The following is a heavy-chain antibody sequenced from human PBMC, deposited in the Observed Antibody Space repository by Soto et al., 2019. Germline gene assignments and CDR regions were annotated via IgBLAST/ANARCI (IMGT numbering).Heavy chain of an antibody. Sequence: SETLSLTCAVYGGSFSGYYWSWIRQPPGKGLEWIGEINHSGSTNYNPSLKSRVTISVDTSKNQFSLKLGSVTAADTAVYYCARGFFYGAFDYWGQGTLVTVSS. CDR2: INHSGST. D-gene: IGHD4-17*01. CDR1: GGSFSGYY. J-gene: IGHJ4*02. V-gene: IGHV4-34*01. CDR3: ARGFFYGAFDY.